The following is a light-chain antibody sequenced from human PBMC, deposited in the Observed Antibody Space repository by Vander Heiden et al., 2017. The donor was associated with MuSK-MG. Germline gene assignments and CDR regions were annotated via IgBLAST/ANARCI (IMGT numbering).Light chain of an antibody. CDR2: AAS. V-gene: IGKV1-27*01. Sequence: DIQMTQSPSSLSASVGDRVTITCRASQGISNYLAWYQQKPGKGPKLLIYAASTLKSGVPSRFSGSGSGTDFTLTISSRQPEDVATYYCQKENSAPWTFGQGTKVEIK. J-gene: IGKJ1*01. CDR3: QKENSAPWT. CDR1: QGISNY.